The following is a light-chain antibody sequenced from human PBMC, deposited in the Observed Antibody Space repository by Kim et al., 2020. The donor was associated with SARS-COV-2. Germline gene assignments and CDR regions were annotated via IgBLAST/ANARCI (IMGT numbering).Light chain of an antibody. Sequence: SPRVRATLSCRASQSVSDSNLAWYQQKPGRAPRLLIYGASTRATGIPDRFGGSGSGTEFTLTISRLEPEDFAMYYCQQYGYSPWTFGQGTKVDIK. CDR3: QQYGYSPWT. CDR2: GAS. CDR1: QSVSDSN. V-gene: IGKV3-20*01. J-gene: IGKJ1*01.